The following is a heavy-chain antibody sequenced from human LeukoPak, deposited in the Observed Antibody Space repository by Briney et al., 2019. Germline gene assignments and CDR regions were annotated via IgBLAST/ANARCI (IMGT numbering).Heavy chain of an antibody. J-gene: IGHJ4*02. CDR1: GFTFRSYA. D-gene: IGHD1-26*01. CDR3: ARAGVGATWVFDY. V-gene: IGHV3-64*01. CDR2: ISSNGGGT. Sequence: GGSLRLSCAASGFTFRSYAMHWVRQAPGKGPEYVSTISSNGGGTYYANSVKGRFSISRDNSKNTLYLQMGSLRPEGMAVYYCARAGVGATWVFDYWGQGTLVTVSS.